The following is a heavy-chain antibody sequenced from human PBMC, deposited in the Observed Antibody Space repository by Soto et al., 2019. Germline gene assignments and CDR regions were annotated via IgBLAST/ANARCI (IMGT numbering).Heavy chain of an antibody. Sequence: ASVKVSCKASGYTFTGYYMHWVRQAPGQGREWMGWINPNSGGTNYAQKFQGWVTMTRDTSISTAYMELSRLRSDDTAVYYCARDLAARPYYYYGMDVWGQGTTVTVSS. CDR1: GYTFTGYY. V-gene: IGHV1-2*04. CDR3: ARDLAARPYYYYGMDV. CDR2: INPNSGGT. J-gene: IGHJ6*02. D-gene: IGHD6-6*01.